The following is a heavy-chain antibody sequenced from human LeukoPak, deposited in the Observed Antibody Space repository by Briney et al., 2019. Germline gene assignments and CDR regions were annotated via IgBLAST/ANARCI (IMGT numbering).Heavy chain of an antibody. CDR1: GGTFSSYA. CDR2: IIPIFGTA. D-gene: IGHD2-2*02. J-gene: IGHJ6*03. Sequence: SVKVSCKASGGTFSSYAISWVRQAPGQGLEWMGGIIPIFGTANYAQKFRGRVTITTDESTSTAYMELSSLRSEDTAVYYCASHPCSSTSCYTGYYYMDVWGKGTTVTVSS. V-gene: IGHV1-69*05. CDR3: ASHPCSSTSCYTGYYYMDV.